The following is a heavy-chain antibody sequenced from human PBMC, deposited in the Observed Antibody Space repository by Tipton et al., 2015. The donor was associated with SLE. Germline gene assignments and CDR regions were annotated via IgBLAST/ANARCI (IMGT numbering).Heavy chain of an antibody. CDR3: ARVASSSSTLSY. CDR1: GYTFTSYA. V-gene: IGHV1-3*01. J-gene: IGHJ4*02. CDR2: INAGNGNT. Sequence: QLVQSGAEVKKPGASGKVSCKASGYTFTSYAMHWVCQAPGQRLEWMGWINAGNGNTKYSQKFQGRVTITRDTSASTAYMELSSLRSEDTAVYYCARVASSSSTLSYWGQGTLVTVSS. D-gene: IGHD6-6*01.